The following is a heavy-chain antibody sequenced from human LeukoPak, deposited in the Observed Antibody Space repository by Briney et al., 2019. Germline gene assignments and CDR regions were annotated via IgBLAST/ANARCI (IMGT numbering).Heavy chain of an antibody. CDR1: GYTLTSYG. D-gene: IGHD3-10*01. Sequence: EASVKVSCKASGYTLTSYGISWVRQAPGQGLEWMGGIIPIFGTANYAQKFQGRVTITADESTSTAYMELSSLRSEDTAVYYCARGTITMVRGVIGWFDPWGQGTLVTVSS. CDR3: ARGTITMVRGVIGWFDP. J-gene: IGHJ5*02. CDR2: IIPIFGTA. V-gene: IGHV1-69*13.